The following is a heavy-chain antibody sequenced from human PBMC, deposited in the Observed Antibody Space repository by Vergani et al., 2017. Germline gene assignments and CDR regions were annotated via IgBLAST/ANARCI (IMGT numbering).Heavy chain of an antibody. CDR3: ARGRGGYCSSTSCLNWFDP. D-gene: IGHD2-2*03. V-gene: IGHV4-34*01. CDR2: INHSGST. J-gene: IGHJ5*02. CDR1: GGSFSGYY. Sequence: QVQLQQWGAGLLKPSETLSLTCAVYGGSFSGYYWSWIRQPPGKGLEWIGEINHSGSTNYNPSLKSRVTISVDTSKNQFSLKLSSVTAADTAVYYCARGRGGYCSSTSCLNWFDPWGQGTLVTVSS.